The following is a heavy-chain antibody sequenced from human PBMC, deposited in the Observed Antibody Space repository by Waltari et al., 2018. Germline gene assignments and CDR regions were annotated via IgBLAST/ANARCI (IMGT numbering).Heavy chain of an antibody. CDR1: GFTFSSYW. J-gene: IGHJ2*01. V-gene: IGHV3-7*03. CDR2: ITQDGSEK. Sequence: EVQLVESGGGLVQPGGSLRLSCAASGFTFSSYWMSWVRQAPGKGLEWVANITQDGSEKYYVDSVKGRFTISRDNAKNSLYLQMNSLRAEDTAVYYCARVPDVLNPDYGDDQTHYWYFDLWGRGTLVTVSS. CDR3: ARVPDVLNPDYGDDQTHYWYFDL. D-gene: IGHD4-17*01.